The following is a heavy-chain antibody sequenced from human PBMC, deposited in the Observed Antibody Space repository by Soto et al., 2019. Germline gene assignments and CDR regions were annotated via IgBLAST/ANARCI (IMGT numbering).Heavy chain of an antibody. V-gene: IGHV4-39*01. J-gene: IGHJ4*02. Sequence: SETLSLTCTVSGGSISSSIYYWGWIRQPPGRGLEWIASIYYSGTTYHNPSLKSRVTISVDTSKDQFSLKLTSVTAADTAVYYCARSTRSGYHYFDYRGQGALVTVSS. CDR1: GGSISSSIYY. D-gene: IGHD5-12*01. CDR2: IYYSGTT. CDR3: ARSTRSGYHYFDY.